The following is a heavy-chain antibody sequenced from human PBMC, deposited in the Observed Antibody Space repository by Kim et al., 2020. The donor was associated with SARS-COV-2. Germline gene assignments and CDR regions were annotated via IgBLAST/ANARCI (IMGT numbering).Heavy chain of an antibody. CDR1: GFTFSSYW. CDR3: ARVPPYGDYDY. Sequence: GGSLRLSCAASGFTFSSYWMHWVRQAPGKGLVWVSRINNDGSSTNYADSVKGRFTVSRDNAKNTLYLQMNSLRAEDTAVYYCARVPPYGDYDYWGQGTLVTVSS. J-gene: IGHJ4*02. V-gene: IGHV3-74*01. CDR2: INNDGSST. D-gene: IGHD4-17*01.